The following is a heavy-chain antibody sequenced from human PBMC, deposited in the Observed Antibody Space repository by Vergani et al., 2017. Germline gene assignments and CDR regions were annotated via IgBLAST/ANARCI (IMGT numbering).Heavy chain of an antibody. D-gene: IGHD6-13*01. CDR2: IYYSGST. CDR3: ARHVGAAANWYFDL. V-gene: IGHV4-59*08. J-gene: IGHJ2*01. CDR1: GGSISSYY. Sequence: QVQLQESGPGLVKPSETLSLTCTVSGGSISSYYWSWIRQPPGKGLEWIGYIYYSGSTNYNPSLKSRVTISVDTSKNQFSLKLSSVTAADTAVYYCARHVGAAANWYFDLWGRGTLVTVSS.